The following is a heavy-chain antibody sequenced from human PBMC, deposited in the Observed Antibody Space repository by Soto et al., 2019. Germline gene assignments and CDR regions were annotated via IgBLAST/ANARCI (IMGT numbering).Heavy chain of an antibody. CDR2: IYYSGST. CDR1: GGSISSSSYY. V-gene: IGHV4-39*01. D-gene: IGHD2-21*02. J-gene: IGHJ4*02. Sequence: SETLSLTCTVSGGSISSSSYYWGWIRQPPGKGLEWIGSIYYSGSTYYNPSLKSRVTISVDTSKNQFSLKLSSVTAADTAVYYCASQATAVVTPDWYYFDYWGQGTLVTVSS. CDR3: ASQATAVVTPDWYYFDY.